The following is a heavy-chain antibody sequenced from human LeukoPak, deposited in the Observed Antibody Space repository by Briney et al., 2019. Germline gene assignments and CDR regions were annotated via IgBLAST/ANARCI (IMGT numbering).Heavy chain of an antibody. CDR3: ARIRCSGWYFLDS. Sequence: SGPALVKPTQTLTLTCTFSGFSLSTSGMCVSWIRQPPGKALEWLAHIDWDDNKYYSTSLKIRLTISKDTSKNQVVLTMTNMDPVDTATYYCARIRCSGWYFLDSWGQGTLVTVPS. D-gene: IGHD6-19*01. CDR1: GFSLSTSGMC. CDR2: IDWDDNK. V-gene: IGHV2-70*01. J-gene: IGHJ4*02.